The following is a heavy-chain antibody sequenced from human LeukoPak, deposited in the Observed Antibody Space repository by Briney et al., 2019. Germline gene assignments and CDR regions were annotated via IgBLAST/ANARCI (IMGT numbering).Heavy chain of an antibody. CDR3: ARVHCGGDCSRYYYYGMDV. D-gene: IGHD2-21*02. V-gene: IGHV3-30-3*01. CDR2: ISYDGSNK. J-gene: IGHJ6*02. Sequence: GGSLRLSCAASGFTFSSYAMHWVREAPGKGLGWVAVISYDGSNKYYADSVKGRFTISRDNSKNTLYLQMNSLRAEDTAVYYCARVHCGGDCSRYYYYGMDVWGQGTTVTVSS. CDR1: GFTFSSYA.